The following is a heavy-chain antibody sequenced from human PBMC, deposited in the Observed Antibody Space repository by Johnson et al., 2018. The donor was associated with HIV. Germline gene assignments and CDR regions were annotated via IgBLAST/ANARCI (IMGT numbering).Heavy chain of an antibody. D-gene: IGHD6-13*01. CDR1: GFTFSNFA. CDR3: AKDQWSSSWTNDAFDI. J-gene: IGHJ3*02. CDR2: LYSGGSP. Sequence: QMLLVESGGGVVQPGRSLRLSCAASGFTFSNFAMHWVRQAPGRGLEWVSVLYSGGSPYYADSVKGRFTISRDNSKNTLYLQMNSLRVEDTAVYYCAKDQWSSSWTNDAFDIWGQGTMVTVSS. V-gene: IGHV3-NL1*01.